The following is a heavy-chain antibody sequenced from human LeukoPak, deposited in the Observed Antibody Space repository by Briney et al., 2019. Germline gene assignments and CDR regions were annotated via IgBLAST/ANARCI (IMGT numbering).Heavy chain of an antibody. CDR3: ASGRDGYNFPHDY. Sequence: SETLSLTCTVSGGSISSGSYYWSWIRQPAGKGLEWIGRIYTSGSTNYNPSLKSRVTISVDTSKNQFPLKLSSVTAADTAVYYCASGRDGYNFPHDYWGQGTLVTVSS. D-gene: IGHD5-24*01. J-gene: IGHJ4*02. CDR1: GGSISSGSYY. CDR2: IYTSGST. V-gene: IGHV4-61*02.